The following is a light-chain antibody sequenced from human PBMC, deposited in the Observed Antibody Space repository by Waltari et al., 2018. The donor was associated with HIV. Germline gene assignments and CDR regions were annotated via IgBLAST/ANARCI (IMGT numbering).Light chain of an antibody. CDR3: SSYTRSSTHYV. V-gene: IGLV2-14*03. CDR2: DVT. Sequence: QSALTQTASVSGSPGQSITISCTGTNSDVGGYNFVSWYQHHPGRDPKLIIYDVTMRPSVVSKRFSGAKSGDTAPLTISGLQAEDEADYFCSSYTRSSTHYVFGTGTKVTVL. CDR1: NSDVGGYNF. J-gene: IGLJ1*01.